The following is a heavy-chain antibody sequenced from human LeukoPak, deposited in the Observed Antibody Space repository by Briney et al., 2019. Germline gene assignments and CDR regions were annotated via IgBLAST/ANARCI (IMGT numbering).Heavy chain of an antibody. CDR3: ARVVATQPRCWFDL. J-gene: IGHJ5*01. V-gene: IGHV1-18*01. Sequence: ASVKLSCKASGATYTSYAVSWGRQPPGQRLEGMGWISAYNGNTNYSQKPQVRITMTTDTSTSTAYMELRSLRSDDTAVYYCARVVATQPRCWFDLWGQGTLVNVS. CDR1: GATYTSYA. CDR2: ISAYNGNT. D-gene: IGHD2-15*01.